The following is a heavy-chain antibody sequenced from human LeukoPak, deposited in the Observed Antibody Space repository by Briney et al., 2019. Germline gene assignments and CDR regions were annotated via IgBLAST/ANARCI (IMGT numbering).Heavy chain of an antibody. Sequence: PGGSLRLSCAASGFTFSSYGMHWVRQAPGRGLEWVAVIWYDGSNKYYADSVKGRFTISRDNSKNTLYLQMNSLRAEDTAVYYCARSRGDWYFDLWGRGTLVTVSS. D-gene: IGHD3-10*01. CDR3: ARSRGDWYFDL. V-gene: IGHV3-33*08. CDR1: GFTFSSYG. CDR2: IWYDGSNK. J-gene: IGHJ2*01.